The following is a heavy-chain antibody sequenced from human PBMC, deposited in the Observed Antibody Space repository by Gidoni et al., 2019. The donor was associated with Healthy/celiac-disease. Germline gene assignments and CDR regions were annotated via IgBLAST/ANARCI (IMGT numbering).Heavy chain of an antibody. CDR2: ISGSGGST. J-gene: IGHJ4*02. CDR3: AKDKPAAKGIAVAGRFGY. V-gene: IGHV3-23*01. CDR1: GFTFSSYA. D-gene: IGHD6-19*01. Sequence: EVQLLESGGGLVQPGGSLRLSCAASGFTFSSYARSWVRQAPGKGMEWVSAISGSGGSTYYADSVKGRFTISRDNAKNTLYLQMNSLRAEDTAVYYCAKDKPAAKGIAVAGRFGYWGQGTLVTVSS.